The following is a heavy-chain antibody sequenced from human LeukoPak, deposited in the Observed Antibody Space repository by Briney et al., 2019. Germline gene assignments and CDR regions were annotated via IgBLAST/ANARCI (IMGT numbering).Heavy chain of an antibody. CDR3: ASYAGTTEYYYYYYYMDV. CDR1: GYTFTGYH. V-gene: IGHV1-2*02. Sequence: ASVKVSCKASGYTFTGYHMHWVRQAPGQGLEWMGWINPNSGDTHYAQKFQGRVTVTRDTSISTAYMELSRLRSDDTAVYYCASYAGTTEYYYYYYYMDVWGKGTTVTVSS. J-gene: IGHJ6*03. CDR2: INPNSGDT. D-gene: IGHD1-1*01.